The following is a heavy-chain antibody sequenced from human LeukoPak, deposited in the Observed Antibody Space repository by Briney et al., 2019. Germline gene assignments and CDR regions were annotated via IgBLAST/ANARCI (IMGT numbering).Heavy chain of an antibody. CDR3: AAQYSGYVRLDY. CDR1: GGSFSGYY. D-gene: IGHD5-12*01. Sequence: SETLSLTCAVYGGSFSGYYWSWIRQPPGKGLEWIGEISHSGSTNHNPSLKSRVTISVDTSKNQFSLKLSSVTAADTAVYYCAAQYSGYVRLDYWGQGTLVTVSS. V-gene: IGHV4-34*01. J-gene: IGHJ4*02. CDR2: ISHSGST.